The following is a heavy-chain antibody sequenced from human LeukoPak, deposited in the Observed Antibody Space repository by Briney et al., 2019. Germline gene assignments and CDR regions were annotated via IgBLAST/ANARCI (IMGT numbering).Heavy chain of an antibody. J-gene: IGHJ4*02. CDR1: GFTFSSYW. CDR2: ISGSGGST. CDR3: AKWGDGYNSLDY. V-gene: IGHV3-23*01. D-gene: IGHD5-24*01. Sequence: GGSLRLSCAASGFTFSSYWMSWVRQAPGKGLEWVSAISGSGGSTYYADSVKGRFTISRDNSKNTLYLQMNSLRAEDTAVYYCAKWGDGYNSLDYWGQGTLVTVSS.